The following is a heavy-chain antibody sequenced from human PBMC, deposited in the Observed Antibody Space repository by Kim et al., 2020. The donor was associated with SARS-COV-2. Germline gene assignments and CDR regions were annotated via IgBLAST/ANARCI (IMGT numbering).Heavy chain of an antibody. CDR1: GYSFTSYW. J-gene: IGHJ4*02. Sequence: GESLKISCKGFGYSFTSYWIAWVRQMPGKGLEWMGITHPGNSDTKYSPSFQGQVTISADKSITTAYLQWSSLKASDTAMYYCARHSVSVGGGGQQDFWGQGTLVTVSS. V-gene: IGHV5-51*01. CDR2: THPGNSDT. D-gene: IGHD1-26*01. CDR3: ARHSVSVGGGGQQDF.